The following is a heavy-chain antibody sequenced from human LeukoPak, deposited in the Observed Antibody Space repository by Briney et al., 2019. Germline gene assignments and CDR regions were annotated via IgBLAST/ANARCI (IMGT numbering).Heavy chain of an antibody. J-gene: IGHJ4*02. Sequence: GGSLRLSCAASGFTFSDYYMSWIRQAPGQGLEWISYISSRGSTIYYAHSVKGRFTISRDNAKNSPYLQLNSLRSEDTAVYYCAGQWVQLWSPFDYWGQGSLVTVSS. CDR1: GFTFSDYY. D-gene: IGHD5-18*01. CDR2: ISSRGSTI. V-gene: IGHV3-11*01. CDR3: AGQWVQLWSPFDY.